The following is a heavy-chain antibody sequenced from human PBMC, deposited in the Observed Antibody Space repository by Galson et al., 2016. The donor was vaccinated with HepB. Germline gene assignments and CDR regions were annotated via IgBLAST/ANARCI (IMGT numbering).Heavy chain of an antibody. CDR1: GFTFSGSA. Sequence: SLRLSCAASGFTFSGSAMHWVRQASGKGLEWVGRIRSKANSYATAYAASVKGRFTIPRDDSKNTAYLQMNSLKTEDTAVYDCTRHICRTDTAMVYGFDPWGQGTLVTVSS. CDR3: TRHICRTDTAMVYGFDP. J-gene: IGHJ5*02. CDR2: IRSKANSYAT. D-gene: IGHD5-18*01. V-gene: IGHV3-73*01.